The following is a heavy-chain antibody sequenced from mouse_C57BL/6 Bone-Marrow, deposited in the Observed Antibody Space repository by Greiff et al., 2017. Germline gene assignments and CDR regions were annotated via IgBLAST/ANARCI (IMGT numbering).Heavy chain of an antibody. CDR2: ISSGSSTI. V-gene: IGHV5-17*01. CDR3: ARKRRVPMDY. J-gene: IGHJ4*01. CDR1: GFTFSDYG. Sequence: EVNVVESGGGLVKPGGSLKLSCAASGFTFSDYGMHWVRQAPEKGLEWVAYISSGSSTIYYADTVKGRFTISRDNAKNTLFLQMTSLRSEDTAMYYCARKRRVPMDYWGQGTSVTVSS.